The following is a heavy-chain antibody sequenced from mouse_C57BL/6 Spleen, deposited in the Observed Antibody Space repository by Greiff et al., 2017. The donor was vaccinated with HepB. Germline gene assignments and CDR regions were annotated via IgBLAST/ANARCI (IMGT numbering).Heavy chain of an antibody. Sequence: EVQLVESGGGLVKPGGSLKLSCAASGFTFSSYAMSWVRQTPEKRLEWVATISDGGSYTYYPDNVKGRFTISRDNAKNNLYLQMSHLKSEDTAMYYCARRGTGTDAMDYWGQGTSVTVSS. V-gene: IGHV5-4*01. D-gene: IGHD4-1*01. CDR3: ARRGTGTDAMDY. J-gene: IGHJ4*01. CDR2: ISDGGSYT. CDR1: GFTFSSYA.